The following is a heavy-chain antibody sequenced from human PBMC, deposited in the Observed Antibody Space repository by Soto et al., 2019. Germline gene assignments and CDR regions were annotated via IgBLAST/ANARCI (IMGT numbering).Heavy chain of an antibody. CDR3: ARGFRGFDP. CDR2: TYYRSKWYN. D-gene: IGHD3-10*01. Sequence: SVSSNSAVWNWIRQSPSRGLEWLGRTYYRSKWYNDYAVSVKSRITINPDTSKNQFSLQLNSMTPEDTAVYYCARGFRGFDPWGQGTLVTVSS. CDR1: SVSSNSAV. J-gene: IGHJ5*02. V-gene: IGHV6-1*01.